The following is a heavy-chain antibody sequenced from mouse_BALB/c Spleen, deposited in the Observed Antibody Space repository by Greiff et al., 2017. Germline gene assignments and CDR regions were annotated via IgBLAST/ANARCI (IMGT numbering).Heavy chain of an antibody. CDR2: ISYSGST. CDR1: GDSITSGY. D-gene: IGHD1-1*02. Sequence: EVKLMESGPSLVKPSQTLSLTCSVTGDSITSGYWNWIRKFPGNKLEYMGYISYSGSTYYNPSLKSRISITRDTSKNQYYLQLNSVTTEDTATYYCARYPYYGYGYFDVWGAGTTVTVSS. CDR3: ARYPYYGYGYFDV. J-gene: IGHJ1*01. V-gene: IGHV3-8*02.